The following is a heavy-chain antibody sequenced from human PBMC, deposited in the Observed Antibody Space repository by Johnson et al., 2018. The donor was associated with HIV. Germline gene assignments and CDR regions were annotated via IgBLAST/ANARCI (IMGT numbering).Heavy chain of an antibody. CDR2: ISYDGSNK. CDR3: AREYVGQWLGPRHAFDI. CDR1: GLIFSSYA. V-gene: IGHV3-30-3*01. D-gene: IGHD6-19*01. Sequence: GKRGEEGGGGGQKGRGRRGEGEEEGLIFSSYAMHWVRQAPGKGLEWVAVISYDGSNKYYADSVKGRFTISRDNSKNTLYLQMKSLRAEDTAVYYCAREYVGQWLGPRHAFDIWGQGTMVTVSS. J-gene: IGHJ3*02.